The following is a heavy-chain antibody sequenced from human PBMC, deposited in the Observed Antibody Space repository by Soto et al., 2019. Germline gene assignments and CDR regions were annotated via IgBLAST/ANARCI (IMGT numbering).Heavy chain of an antibody. CDR1: GFTFSSYG. CDR3: AREPTMKEDAFDI. CDR2: ISYDGSNK. J-gene: IGHJ3*02. D-gene: IGHD3-22*01. V-gene: IGHV3-30*03. Sequence: GGSLRLSCAASGFTFSSYGMHWVRQAPGKGLEWVAVISYDGSNKYYADSVKGRFTISRDNAKNSLYLQMNSLRDEDTAVYFCAREPTMKEDAFDIWGQGTMVTVSS.